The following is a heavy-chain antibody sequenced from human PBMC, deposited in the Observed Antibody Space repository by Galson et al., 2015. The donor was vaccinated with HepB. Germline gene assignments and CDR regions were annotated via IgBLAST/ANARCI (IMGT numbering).Heavy chain of an antibody. Sequence: SVKVSCKASGYTFSSYGVSWVRQAPGQGLEWMGWISAYNGHTNYAQRFQGRITMTTDTSTKTAYMTLWSLRADDTAVYYCAKDIGSGSGSRWVFDYWGQGILVTVSS. D-gene: IGHD3-10*01. CDR2: ISAYNGHT. V-gene: IGHV1-18*01. CDR1: GYTFSSYG. J-gene: IGHJ4*02. CDR3: AKDIGSGSGSRWVFDY.